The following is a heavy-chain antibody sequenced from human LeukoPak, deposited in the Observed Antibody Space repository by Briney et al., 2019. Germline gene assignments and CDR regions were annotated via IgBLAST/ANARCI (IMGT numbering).Heavy chain of an antibody. J-gene: IGHJ4*02. Sequence: SETLSLTCSVSGVFMTSSDYSWAWIRQPPGKGLEWIGSIFYGGSTFYNPSLRSRVTLSVDTSKKQFSLKLSSVTAADTAVYYCARAPLGVAAGSAGPYFDYWGQGTLVTVSS. CDR2: IFYGGST. V-gene: IGHV4-39*07. D-gene: IGHD6-13*01. CDR3: ARAPLGVAAGSAGPYFDY. CDR1: GVFMTSSDYS.